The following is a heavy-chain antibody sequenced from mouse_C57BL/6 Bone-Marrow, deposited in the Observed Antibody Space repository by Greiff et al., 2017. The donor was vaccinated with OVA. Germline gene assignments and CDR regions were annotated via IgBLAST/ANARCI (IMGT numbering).Heavy chain of an antibody. CDR3: AIYYAWFAY. Sequence: QVQLKQSGPGLVQPSQSLSITCTVSGFSLTSYGVHWVRQSPGKGLEWLGVIWSGGSTDYNAAFISRLSISKDNSKSQVFFKMNSLQADDTARYYCAIYYAWFAYWGQGTLVTVSA. CDR1: GFSLTSYG. V-gene: IGHV2-2*01. CDR2: IWSGGST. J-gene: IGHJ3*01. D-gene: IGHD2-1*01.